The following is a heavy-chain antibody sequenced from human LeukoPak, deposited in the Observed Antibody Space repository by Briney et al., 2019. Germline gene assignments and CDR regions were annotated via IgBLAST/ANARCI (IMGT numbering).Heavy chain of an antibody. V-gene: IGHV1-18*01. D-gene: IGHD6-13*01. Sequence: ASVKVSCKASGYTFTSYGISWVRQAPGQGLEWMGWISAYNGNTNYAQKLQGRVTVTTDTSTSTAYMELRSLRSDDTAVYYCARDRSNPRWFDPWGQGTLVTVSS. J-gene: IGHJ5*02. CDR3: ARDRSNPRWFDP. CDR2: ISAYNGNT. CDR1: GYTFTSYG.